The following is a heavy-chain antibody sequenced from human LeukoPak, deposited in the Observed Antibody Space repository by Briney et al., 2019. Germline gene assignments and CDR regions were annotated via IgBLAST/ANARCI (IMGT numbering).Heavy chain of an antibody. CDR2: INPSGGST. J-gene: IGHJ4*02. CDR3: AREGQLGIHFDY. D-gene: IGHD6-6*01. Sequence: ASEKVSCKASGYTFTSYYMHWVRQAPGQGLEWMGIINPSGGSTSYAQKFQGRVTMTRDMSTSTVYMELSSLRSEDTAVYYCAREGQLGIHFDYWGQGTLVTVSS. CDR1: GYTFTSYY. V-gene: IGHV1-46*01.